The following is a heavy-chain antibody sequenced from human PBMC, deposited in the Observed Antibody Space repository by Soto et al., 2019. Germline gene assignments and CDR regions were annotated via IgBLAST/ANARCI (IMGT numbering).Heavy chain of an antibody. CDR3: ARSNFWSGYSGGMDV. J-gene: IGHJ6*02. D-gene: IGHD3-3*01. CDR2: INPNSGGT. Sequence: GASVKVSCKVSGYTFTGYYMHWVRQAPGQGLEWKGWINPNSGGTNYAQKFQGWVTMTRDTSISTAYMELSRLKSDDTAVYYCARSNFWSGYSGGMDVWGQGTTVTVSS. CDR1: GYTFTGYY. V-gene: IGHV1-2*04.